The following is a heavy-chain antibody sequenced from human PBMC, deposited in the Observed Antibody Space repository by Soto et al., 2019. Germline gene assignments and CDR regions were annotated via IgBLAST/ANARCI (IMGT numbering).Heavy chain of an antibody. Sequence: SETLSLTCAVYGASFSGYYWSWIRQPPGKGLEWIGEINHSGSTNYNPSLKSRVTISVDTSKNQFSLKLSSVTAADTAVYYCARGNYHGAYDIWGQGTMVTVSS. J-gene: IGHJ3*02. CDR1: GASFSGYY. CDR3: ARGNYHGAYDI. D-gene: IGHD3-10*01. V-gene: IGHV4-34*01. CDR2: INHSGST.